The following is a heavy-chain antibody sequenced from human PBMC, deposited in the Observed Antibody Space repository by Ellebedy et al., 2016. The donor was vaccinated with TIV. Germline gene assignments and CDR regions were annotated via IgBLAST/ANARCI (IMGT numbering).Heavy chain of an antibody. Sequence: SETLSLXCTVSGGSISSYYWSWIRQPPGKGLEWIGYIYYSGSTNYNPSLKSRVTISVDTSKNQFSLKLSSVTAADTAVYYCARVLPITMVRGDYAYYFDYWGQGTLVTVSS. CDR3: ARVLPITMVRGDYAYYFDY. J-gene: IGHJ4*02. D-gene: IGHD3-10*01. CDR1: GGSISSYY. V-gene: IGHV4-59*01. CDR2: IYYSGST.